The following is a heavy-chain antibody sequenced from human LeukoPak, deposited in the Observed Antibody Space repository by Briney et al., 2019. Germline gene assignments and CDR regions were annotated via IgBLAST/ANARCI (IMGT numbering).Heavy chain of an antibody. J-gene: IGHJ3*02. Sequence: SETLSLTCTVSGGSISSSSYYWGWIRQPPGKGLERIGSIYYSGSAYYNPSLKSRVTISVDTSKNQFSLKLSSVTAADTAVYYCARLPYYYDSSGYYSDAFDIWGQGTMVTVSS. CDR3: ARLPYYYDSSGYYSDAFDI. CDR2: IYYSGSA. D-gene: IGHD3-22*01. V-gene: IGHV4-39*01. CDR1: GGSISSSSYY.